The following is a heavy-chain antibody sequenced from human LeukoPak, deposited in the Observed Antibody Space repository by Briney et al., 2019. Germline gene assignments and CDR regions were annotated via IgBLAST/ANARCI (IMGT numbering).Heavy chain of an antibody. D-gene: IGHD3-10*01. J-gene: IGHJ5*02. CDR1: GGSIRGYY. V-gene: IGHV4-59*08. CDR3: ARLGEAYLGSGGKWLDP. CDR2: VHYSGST. Sequence: PSETLSLTCTVSGGSIRGYYWSWIRQLPGKGLEWIGYVHYSGSTNYNPSLKSRVTMSVDTSKNQFSLNLNSVTAADTAVDYCARLGEAYLGSGGKWLDPGGQGTLAT.